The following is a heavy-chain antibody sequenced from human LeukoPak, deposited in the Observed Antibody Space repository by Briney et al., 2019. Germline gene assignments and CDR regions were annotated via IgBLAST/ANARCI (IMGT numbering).Heavy chain of an antibody. V-gene: IGHV3-53*01. D-gene: IGHD6-13*01. Sequence: GSLRLSCAASGFTVSSNYMSWVRQAPGKGLEWVSVIYSGGSTYYADSVKGRFTISRDNAKNSLYLQMNSLRAEDTAVYYCAREGGAAAGLVESDAFDIWGQGTMVTVSS. CDR1: GFTVSSNY. J-gene: IGHJ3*02. CDR2: IYSGGST. CDR3: AREGGAAAGLVESDAFDI.